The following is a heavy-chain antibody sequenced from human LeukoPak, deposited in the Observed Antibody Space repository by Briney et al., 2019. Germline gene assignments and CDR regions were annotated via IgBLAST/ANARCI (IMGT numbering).Heavy chain of an antibody. CDR2: INHSGST. D-gene: IGHD6-13*01. CDR1: GGSFSGYY. J-gene: IGHJ4*02. V-gene: IGHV4-34*01. CDR3: ALAAAGTRGGIDY. Sequence: PSETLSPTCAVYGGSFSGYYWSWIRQPPGKGLEWIGEINHSGSTNYNPSLKSRVTISVDTSKNQFSLKLSSVTAADTAVYYCALAAAGTRGGIDYWGQGTLVTVSS.